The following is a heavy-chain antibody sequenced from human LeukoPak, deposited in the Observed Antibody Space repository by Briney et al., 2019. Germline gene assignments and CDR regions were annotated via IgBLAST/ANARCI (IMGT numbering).Heavy chain of an antibody. CDR2: IYSRGDT. Sequence: GGSLRLSCAAFEFIVSINYMTWVRQAPGKGLEWVSLIYSRGDTKYADSVKGRFTISRDNSKNTLYLQMSSLRAEDTAVHYCARARRSGGITLIRGVKDRGWFDSWGQGTLVTVSS. D-gene: IGHD3-10*01. V-gene: IGHV3-66*03. CDR1: EFIVSINY. J-gene: IGHJ5*01. CDR3: ARARRSGGITLIRGVKDRGWFDS.